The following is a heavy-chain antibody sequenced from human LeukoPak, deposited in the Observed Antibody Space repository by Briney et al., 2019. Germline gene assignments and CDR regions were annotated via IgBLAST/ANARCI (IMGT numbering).Heavy chain of an antibody. CDR3: ASTGGYGSGTYDYYYFGMDV. D-gene: IGHD3-10*01. CDR1: GFTFSSYE. J-gene: IGHJ6*02. CDR2: ISSSGSTI. V-gene: IGHV3-48*03. Sequence: PGGSLRLSCAASGFTFSSYEMNWVRQAPGKGLEWVSYISSSGSTIYYADSVKGRFTISRDNAKNSLYLKMNSLRAEDTAVYYCASTGGYGSGTYDYYYFGMDVWGQGTTVTVSS.